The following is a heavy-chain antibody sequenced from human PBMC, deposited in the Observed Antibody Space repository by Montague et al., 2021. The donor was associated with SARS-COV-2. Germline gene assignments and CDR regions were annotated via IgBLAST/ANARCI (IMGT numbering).Heavy chain of an antibody. D-gene: IGHD3-3*01. CDR2: ISSSGSTI. CDR3: ARGDFWSGYYSDY. CDR1: GFTFSDYY. Sequence: PLRLSCAASGFTFSDYYMSWIRQAPGKGLEWVSYISSSGSTIYYADSVKGRFTISRDNAKNSPYLQMNSLRAEDTAVYYCARGDFWSGYYSDYWGQGTLVTVSS. J-gene: IGHJ4*02. V-gene: IGHV3-11*01.